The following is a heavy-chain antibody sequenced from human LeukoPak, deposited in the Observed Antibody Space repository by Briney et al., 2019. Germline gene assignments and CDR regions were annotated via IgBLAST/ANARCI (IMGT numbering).Heavy chain of an antibody. Sequence: GGSLRLPCAASGFTFSNAWMSWFGQAPGKALDGWGRIRSKSVVATADYAAPGKGRFTISRDYSKNTLYLQMSSLKTEDTAVYYCTTDFGYYDTSGFPHWGQGTLVTVSS. CDR2: IRSKSVVATA. CDR3: TTDFGYYDTSGFPH. D-gene: IGHD3-22*01. J-gene: IGHJ4*02. CDR1: GFTFSNAW. V-gene: IGHV3-15*01.